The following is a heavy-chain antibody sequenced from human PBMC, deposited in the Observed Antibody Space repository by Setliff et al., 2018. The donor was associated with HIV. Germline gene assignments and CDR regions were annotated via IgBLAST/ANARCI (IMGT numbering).Heavy chain of an antibody. CDR1: GFTVSRYY. V-gene: IGHV3-53*01. CDR3: VSYGDSPHYYYYMDV. J-gene: IGHJ6*03. D-gene: IGHD5-12*01. Sequence: PGGSLRLSCAASGFTVSRYYMSWVRQAPGKGLEWVSIIYSGGTTYYADSVKGRFTISRDDSKNTAYLQMNSLKTEDTAVYYCVSYGDSPHYYYYMDVWGKGTTVTVSS. CDR2: IYSGGTT.